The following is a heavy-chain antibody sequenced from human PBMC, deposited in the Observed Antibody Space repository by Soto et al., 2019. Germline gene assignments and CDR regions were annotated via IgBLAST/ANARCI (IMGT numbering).Heavy chain of an antibody. J-gene: IGHJ4*02. CDR2: ISYDGSNK. D-gene: IGHD3-22*01. CDR1: GFTFSSYA. Sequence: QVQLVESGGGVVQPGRSLRLSCAASGFTFSSYAMHWVRQAPGKGLEWVAVISYDGSNKYYADSVKGRFTISRDNSKNALYLQMNSLRAEDTAVYYCASDSYYYDSSGYPLQPPDYWVQGTLVTVSS. V-gene: IGHV3-30-3*01. CDR3: ASDSYYYDSSGYPLQPPDY.